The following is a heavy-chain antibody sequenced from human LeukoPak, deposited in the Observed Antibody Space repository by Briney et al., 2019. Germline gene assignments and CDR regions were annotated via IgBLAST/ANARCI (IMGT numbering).Heavy chain of an antibody. V-gene: IGHV4-59*02. CDR2: NYDGGST. CDR3: ARAGPRRDGQNFDY. D-gene: IGHD5-24*01. CDR1: GASVSSFA. J-gene: IGHJ4*02. Sequence: PSETLSLTCAVSGASVSSFARSWIRQPPGRGLEWIGLNYDGGSTYYNPSLNSRVTMSLDTSENRVSLRLNSVTSADTAVYYCARAGPRRDGQNFDYWGQGTLVTVSS.